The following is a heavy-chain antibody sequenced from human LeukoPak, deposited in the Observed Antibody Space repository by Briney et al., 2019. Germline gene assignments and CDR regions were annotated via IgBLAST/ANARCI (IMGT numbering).Heavy chain of an antibody. V-gene: IGHV4-30-2*01. CDR1: GGSIRSGGYS. J-gene: IGHJ6*02. Sequence: PSETLSLTCAVSGGSIRSGGYSWSWIRQPPGKGLEWIGYIYHSGSTYYNPSLKSRVTISVGRSKNQFSLKLSSVTAADTAVYYCARGDPSGMDVWGQGTTVTVSS. D-gene: IGHD2-21*02. CDR3: ARGDPSGMDV. CDR2: IYHSGST.